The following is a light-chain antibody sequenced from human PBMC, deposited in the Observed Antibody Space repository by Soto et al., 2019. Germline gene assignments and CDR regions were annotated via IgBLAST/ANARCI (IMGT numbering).Light chain of an antibody. CDR2: DVT. CDR3: SSYTSSSTNV. J-gene: IGLJ1*01. V-gene: IGLV2-14*01. CDR1: SSDVGGYNY. Sequence: QSAPTQPASVSGSPGQSITISCTGTSSDVGGYNYVSWYQQHPGKAPKLMIYDVTNRPSGVSNRFSGSKSGNTASLTISGLQAEDEADYYCSSYTSSSTNVFGTGTKVTVL.